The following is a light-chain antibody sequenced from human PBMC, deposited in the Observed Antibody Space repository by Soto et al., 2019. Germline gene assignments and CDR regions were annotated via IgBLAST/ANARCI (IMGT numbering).Light chain of an antibody. V-gene: IGLV2-23*01. CDR1: SSDVGRYNL. CDR2: EGS. Sequence: QSALTQPASVSGSPGQSITISCTGTSSDVGRYNLVSWYQQHPGKAPKLMIYEGSKRPTGVSSRFSGSKSGNTASLTISGLQDEDEADYYCCSYAGSSVHVVFGGGTQLTVL. J-gene: IGLJ2*01. CDR3: CSYAGSSVHVV.